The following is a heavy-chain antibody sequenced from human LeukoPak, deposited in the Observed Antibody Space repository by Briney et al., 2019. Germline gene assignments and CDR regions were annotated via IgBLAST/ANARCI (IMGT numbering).Heavy chain of an antibody. CDR1: GFTFSSYA. V-gene: IGHV3-23*01. CDR3: AKGVGMNYYYMDV. J-gene: IGHJ6*03. D-gene: IGHD1-26*01. Sequence: GGSLRLSCAASGFTFSSYAMSWVRQAPGKGLEWVSAISGSGGSTYYADSVKGRFTISRVNSKNTLYLQMNSLRAEDTAVYYCAKGVGMNYYYMDVWGKGTTVTVSS. CDR2: ISGSGGST.